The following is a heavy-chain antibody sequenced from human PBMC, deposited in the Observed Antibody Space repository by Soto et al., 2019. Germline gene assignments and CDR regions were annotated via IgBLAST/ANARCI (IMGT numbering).Heavy chain of an antibody. CDR1: GYTFTSYD. CDR2: MNPNSGNT. J-gene: IGHJ6*03. CDR3: ARARYCYYYMDV. V-gene: IGHV1-8*01. Sequence: ASVKVSCKASGYTFTSYDINWVRQATGQGLEWMGWMNPNSGNTGYAQKFQGRVTMTRNTSISTAYMELSSLRSEDTAVYYCARARYCYYYMDVWGKGTTVTVSS.